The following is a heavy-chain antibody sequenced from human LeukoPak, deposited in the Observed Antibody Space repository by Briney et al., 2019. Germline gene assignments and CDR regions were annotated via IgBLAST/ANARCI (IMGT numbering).Heavy chain of an antibody. Sequence: GGSLRLSCEASGFTFSSYWMSWVRQAPGKGLEWVAHIKEDESDEYYVDSVRGRFTASRDNAKNSVNLQMNSLRVEDTAIYYCARWRGRQSEFDYWGQGALVTVSS. CDR3: ARWRGRQSEFDY. V-gene: IGHV3-7*01. D-gene: IGHD1-1*01. CDR2: IKEDESDE. CDR1: GFTFSSYW. J-gene: IGHJ4*02.